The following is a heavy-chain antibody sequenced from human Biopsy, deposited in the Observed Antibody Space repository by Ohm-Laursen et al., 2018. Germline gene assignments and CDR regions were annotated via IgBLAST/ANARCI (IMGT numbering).Heavy chain of an antibody. Sequence: GTLSLTCSVSGGSISSYYWSWIRQPPGKGLEWIGYIYYTGNTNYNPSLKTRVTISVDTSMNNLSLRLTSVTAADTAVYYCARHAPSYSGSYWRYFDLWGRGTLVTVSS. V-gene: IGHV4-59*08. CDR2: IYYTGNT. CDR1: GGSISSYY. J-gene: IGHJ2*01. D-gene: IGHD1-26*01. CDR3: ARHAPSYSGSYWRYFDL.